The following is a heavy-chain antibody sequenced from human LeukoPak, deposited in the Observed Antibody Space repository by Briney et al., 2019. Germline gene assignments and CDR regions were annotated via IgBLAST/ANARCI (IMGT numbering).Heavy chain of an antibody. CDR3: AKGFHGFDPQDY. J-gene: IGHJ4*02. CDR2: ISYDGSDK. CDR1: GFTFSSYE. V-gene: IGHV3-30*18. Sequence: GGSLRLSCAASGFTFSSYEMNWVRQAPGKGLEWVAVISYDGSDKYYADSVKGRFTISRDNSKNTLYLQMNSLRAEDTAVYYCAKGFHGFDPQDYWGQGTLVTVSS. D-gene: IGHD3-9*01.